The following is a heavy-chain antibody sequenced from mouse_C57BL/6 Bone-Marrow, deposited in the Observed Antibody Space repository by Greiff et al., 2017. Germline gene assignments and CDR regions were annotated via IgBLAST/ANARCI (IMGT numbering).Heavy chain of an antibody. D-gene: IGHD1-1*01. J-gene: IGHJ2*01. V-gene: IGHV5-9-1*02. CDR2: ISSGGDYI. Sequence: DVMLVESGEGLVKPGGSLKLSCAASGFTFSSYAMSWVRQTPEKRLEWVAYISSGGDYIYYADTVKGRFTISRDNARNTLYLQMSSLKSEDTAMYYCTRSHLSKDFDYWGQGTTLTVSS. CDR1: GFTFSSYA. CDR3: TRSHLSKDFDY.